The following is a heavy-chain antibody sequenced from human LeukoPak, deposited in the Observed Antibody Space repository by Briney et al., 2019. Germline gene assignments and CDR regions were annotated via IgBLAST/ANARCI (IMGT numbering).Heavy chain of an antibody. V-gene: IGHV3-23*01. Sequence: PGGSLRLSCASSGFTFSSYAMTWVRQAPGKGLDWVSLVSGSGTSTYYADSVKGRFTVSRDNSKNTLFLQMNSLRAEDTAVYYCAKDPGVVPFHYFDYWGQGTLVTVSS. CDR1: GFTFSSYA. D-gene: IGHD2/OR15-2a*01. CDR2: VSGSGTST. CDR3: AKDPGVVPFHYFDY. J-gene: IGHJ4*02.